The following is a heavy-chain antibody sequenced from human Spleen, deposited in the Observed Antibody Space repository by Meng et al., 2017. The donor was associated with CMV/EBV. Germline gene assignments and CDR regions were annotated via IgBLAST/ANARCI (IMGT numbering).Heavy chain of an antibody. D-gene: IGHD5-12*01. Sequence: GESLKISCTASGFTFSDYPMGWVRQAPGKGLDWVSYVYSRGSVTHYAGSVKGRFTISRDASTNTLYLQMNSLRAEDTAVYYCASGYWGQGTLVTVSS. J-gene: IGHJ4*02. CDR2: VYSRGSVT. V-gene: IGHV3-23*03. CDR1: GFTFSDYP. CDR3: ASGY.